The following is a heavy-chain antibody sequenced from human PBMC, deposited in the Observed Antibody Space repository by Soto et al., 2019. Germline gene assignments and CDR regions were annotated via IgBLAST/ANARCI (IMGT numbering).Heavy chain of an antibody. CDR3: ARRERYYGSPGWFDP. CDR1: GGSINDFAYY. Sequence: QLHLQESGPGLVRPSETLSLTCTVSGGSINDFAYYWGWIRQPPGKGLEWIGTVYHNENTYYNPSLKSRATISVDTAKNPFSLNLRSVTAADTAIYFCARRERYYGSPGWFDPWGQGALVTVSS. D-gene: IGHD3-16*01. V-gene: IGHV4-39*01. CDR2: VYHNENT. J-gene: IGHJ5*02.